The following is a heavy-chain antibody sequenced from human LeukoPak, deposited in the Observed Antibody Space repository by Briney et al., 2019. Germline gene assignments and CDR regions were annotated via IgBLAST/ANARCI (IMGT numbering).Heavy chain of an antibody. CDR1: GYTFTGYY. CDR2: INPNSGGT. Sequence: ASVKVSCKASGYTFTGYYMHWVRQAPGQGLEWMGWINPNSGGTNYAQKFQGRVTITRDTSISTAYMELSRLRSDDAAVYYCARDLGDVVADTLFWFDPWGQGTLVTVSS. CDR3: ARDLGDVVADTLFWFDP. V-gene: IGHV1-2*02. J-gene: IGHJ5*02. D-gene: IGHD2-15*01.